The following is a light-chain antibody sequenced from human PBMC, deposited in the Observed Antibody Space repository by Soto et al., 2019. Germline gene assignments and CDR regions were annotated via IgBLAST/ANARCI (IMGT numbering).Light chain of an antibody. CDR1: SGHNTNA. CDR2: VNSDGSH. J-gene: IGLJ2*01. CDR3: QAWATGIHI. V-gene: IGLV4-69*01. Sequence: QPVLTQSPSASASLGASVKLTWTLSSGHNTNAIAWHQQQPKKGPRFLMKVNSDGSHFKGDGIPDRFSGSSSGAERYLTISSLQSEDEADYYCQAWATGIHIFGGGTKLTVL.